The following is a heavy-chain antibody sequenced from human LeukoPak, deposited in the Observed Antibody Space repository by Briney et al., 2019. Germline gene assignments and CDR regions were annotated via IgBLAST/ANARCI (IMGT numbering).Heavy chain of an antibody. V-gene: IGHV3-48*04. D-gene: IGHD2-2*02. CDR3: ARDLSNLAVVVPAAISYFDY. J-gene: IGHJ4*02. CDR2: ISSSSSTI. Sequence: GGSLRLSCAASGFTFSSYSMNWVRQAPGKGLEWVSYISSSSSTIYYADSVKGRFTISRDSAKNSLYLQMNSLRAEDTAVYYCARDLSNLAVVVPAAISYFDYWGQGTLVTVSS. CDR1: GFTFSSYS.